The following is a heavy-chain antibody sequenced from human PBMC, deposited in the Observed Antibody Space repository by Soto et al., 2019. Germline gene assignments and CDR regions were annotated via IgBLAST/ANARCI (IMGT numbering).Heavy chain of an antibody. J-gene: IGHJ4*02. Sequence: ASVKVSCKASGYTFTSYAMHWVRQAPGQRLEWMGWINAGNGNTKYSQKFQGRVTITRDTSASTAYMELSSLRSEDTAVYYCARGGRITMIVVVIGPQKKIDDWGQGSPVTVSS. D-gene: IGHD3-22*01. V-gene: IGHV1-3*01. CDR3: ARGGRITMIVVVIGPQKKIDD. CDR2: INAGNGNT. CDR1: GYTFTSYA.